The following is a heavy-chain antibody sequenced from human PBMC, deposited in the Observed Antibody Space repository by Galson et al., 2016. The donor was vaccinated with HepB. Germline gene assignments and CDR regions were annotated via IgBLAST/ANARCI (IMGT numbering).Heavy chain of an antibody. J-gene: IGHJ4*02. Sequence: SLRLSCATSGFTFSTFWMAWVRQAPGKGLEWVANIKQDGSEKYYVESVRGRFAISRGNTQNSLYVQMNSLRAEDTAVYYCAGGTGWLIEYWGQGTLVTVSS. CDR1: GFTFSTFW. V-gene: IGHV3-7*03. CDR2: IKQDGSEK. D-gene: IGHD6-19*01. CDR3: AGGTGWLIEY.